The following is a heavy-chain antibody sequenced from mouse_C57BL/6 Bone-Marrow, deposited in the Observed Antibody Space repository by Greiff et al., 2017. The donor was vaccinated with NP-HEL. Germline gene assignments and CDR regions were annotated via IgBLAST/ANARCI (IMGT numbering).Heavy chain of an antibody. J-gene: IGHJ3*01. CDR1: GFTFSDYY. V-gene: IGHV5-12*01. CDR2: ISNGGGST. Sequence: EVMLVESGGGLVQPGGSLKLSCAASGFTFSDYYMYWVRQTPEKRLEWVAYISNGGGSTYYLDTVKGRFTISRDNAKNTLYLQMSRLKSEDAAMYYGERLGGYDWFAYWGQGTLVTVSA. D-gene: IGHD2-2*01. CDR3: ERLGGYDWFAY.